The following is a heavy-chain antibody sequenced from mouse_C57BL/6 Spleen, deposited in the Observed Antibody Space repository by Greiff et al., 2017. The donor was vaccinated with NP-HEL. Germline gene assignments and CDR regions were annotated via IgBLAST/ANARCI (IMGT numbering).Heavy chain of an antibody. Sequence: VQLQQSGAELVRPGASVKLSCKASGYTFTDYYINWVKQRPGQGLEWIARIYPGSGNTYYNAKFKGKDTLTAEKSSSTAYMQLSSLTSEDSAVYFCARMGYGNYDAMDYWGQGTSVTVSS. J-gene: IGHJ4*01. D-gene: IGHD2-1*01. CDR2: IYPGSGNT. CDR1: GYTFTDYY. V-gene: IGHV1-76*01. CDR3: ARMGYGNYDAMDY.